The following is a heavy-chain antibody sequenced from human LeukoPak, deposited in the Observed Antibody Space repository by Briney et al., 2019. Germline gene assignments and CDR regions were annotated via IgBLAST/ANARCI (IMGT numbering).Heavy chain of an antibody. CDR1: GYTFTSYH. J-gene: IGHJ4*02. CDR2: MNPNSGNT. D-gene: IGHD1-20*01. Sequence: ASVKVSCKASGYTFTSYHINWVRQATGQGLEWMGWMNPNSGNTGYAQKFQGRVTMTRSTSISTAYMELSSLRSEDTAMYYCAREGGGITGTTGVVDYRGQGTLVTVSS. CDR3: AREGGGITGTTGVVDY. V-gene: IGHV1-8*01.